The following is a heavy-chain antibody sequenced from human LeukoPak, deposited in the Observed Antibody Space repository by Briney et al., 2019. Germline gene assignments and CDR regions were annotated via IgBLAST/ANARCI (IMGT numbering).Heavy chain of an antibody. Sequence: PGGSLRLSCSASGFTFSDRWMNWVRQAPGKGLEWVAIINRDGSEKHYVDSVKGRFTISRDNAKNSLYLQMSSLRAEDTAVYYCARSDRGPEYWGQGTLVTVSS. D-gene: IGHD6-25*01. J-gene: IGHJ4*02. V-gene: IGHV3-7*01. CDR2: INRDGSEK. CDR1: GFTFSDRW. CDR3: ARSDRGPEY.